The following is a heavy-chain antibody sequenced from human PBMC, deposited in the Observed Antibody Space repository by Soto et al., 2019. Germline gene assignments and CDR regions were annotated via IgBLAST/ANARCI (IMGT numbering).Heavy chain of an antibody. J-gene: IGHJ4*02. CDR3: ARGDEMTAVTIFEY. CDR2: VIPVFNTS. CDR1: GXXXXXYX. D-gene: IGHD4-17*01. V-gene: IGHV1-69*01. Sequence: EVKRPGTSVKVSCKASGXXXXXYXVSWVRQAXXXXXXWIGGVIPVFNTSNYSLKFQGRVAIFADLSASSVFMELRSLRSEDTALYYCARGDEMTAVTIFEYWGQGTLVTVSS.